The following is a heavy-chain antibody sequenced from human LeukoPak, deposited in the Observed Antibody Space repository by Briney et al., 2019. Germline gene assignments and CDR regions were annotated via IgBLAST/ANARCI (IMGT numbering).Heavy chain of an antibody. Sequence: GGSLRLSCAASGFTLSTYAMTWVRQAPGKGLEWVSSIINSDGTTFYADSVKGRFTMSRDTSQNTLYLQMNSLRAEDTAVYYCAKYTSGWFEDYWGQGTLVTVTS. J-gene: IGHJ4*02. V-gene: IGHV3-23*01. D-gene: IGHD6-19*01. CDR1: GFTLSTYA. CDR3: AKYTSGWFEDY. CDR2: IINSDGTT.